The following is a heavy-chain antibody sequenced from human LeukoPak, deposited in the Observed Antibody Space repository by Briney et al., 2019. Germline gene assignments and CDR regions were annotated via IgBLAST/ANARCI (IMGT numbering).Heavy chain of an antibody. CDR1: GGTFSSYA. CDR2: IIPIFGTA. V-gene: IGHV1-69*05. J-gene: IGHJ4*02. CDR3: ARDSGSDGSGSYFGY. Sequence: ASVKVSCKASGGTFSSYAISWVRQAPGQGIEWMGGIIPIFGTANYAQKFQGRVTITTDESTSTAYMELSSLRSEDTAVYYCARDSGSDGSGSYFGYWGQGTLVTVSS. D-gene: IGHD3-10*01.